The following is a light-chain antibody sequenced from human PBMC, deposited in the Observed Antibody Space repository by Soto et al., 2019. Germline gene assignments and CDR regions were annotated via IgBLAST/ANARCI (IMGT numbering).Light chain of an antibody. CDR2: GAS. Sequence: EIVLTQSPGTLSLSPGESATLSCRASQSFSNNSLAWYQQKPGQAPRLLIYGASNRATGIPDRFSGSGSGTDFTLTISRLELEDFAGYYCQQYGRSGTVGQGNKVEI. V-gene: IGKV3-20*01. CDR1: QSFSNNS. CDR3: QQYGRSGT. J-gene: IGKJ1*01.